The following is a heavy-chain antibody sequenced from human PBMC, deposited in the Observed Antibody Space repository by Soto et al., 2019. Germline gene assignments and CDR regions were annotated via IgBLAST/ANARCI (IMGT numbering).Heavy chain of an antibody. Sequence: VQLVESGGSVVQPGRSLRLSCAASGFTFSDYAMHWVRQAPGKGLEWVAVVPHDGRNTHYADSVKGRFTISRDSSKNTVSLEMTSLRAEDTAVYYCAKGGRQWLVTSDFNYWGQGALVTVSS. CDR2: VPHDGRNT. V-gene: IGHV3-30*18. D-gene: IGHD6-19*01. CDR3: AKGGRQWLVTSDFNY. CDR1: GFTFSDYA. J-gene: IGHJ4*02.